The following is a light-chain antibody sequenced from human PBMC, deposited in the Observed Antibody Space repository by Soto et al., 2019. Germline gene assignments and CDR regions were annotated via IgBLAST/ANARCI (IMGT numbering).Light chain of an antibody. J-gene: IGKJ5*01. CDR1: QGISSY. V-gene: IGKV1-9*01. CDR3: QQLNTDPQIT. Sequence: DIQLTQSPSFLSASVGDRVTISCRASQGISSYLAWYQQSPGKAPKLLIYDASTLQSGVPSRFSGSGSGTEFTLTINSLQPEDFATYYCQQLNTDPQITFGQGTRLEIK. CDR2: DAS.